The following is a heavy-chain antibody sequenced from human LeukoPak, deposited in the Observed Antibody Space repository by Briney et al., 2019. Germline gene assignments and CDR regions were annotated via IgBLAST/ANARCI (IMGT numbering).Heavy chain of an antibody. CDR2: IIPIFGSA. J-gene: IGHJ5*02. CDR1: GHTFTGYY. Sequence: SVKVSRKASGHTFTGYYMHWVRQAPGQGLEWMGGIIPIFGSANYAQNFQGRVTITADESTTTAYMELSSLRSEDTAVYYCARVGDDIVAGGSWFDPWGQGTLVTVSS. CDR3: ARVGDDIVAGGSWFDP. V-gene: IGHV1-69*13. D-gene: IGHD5-12*01.